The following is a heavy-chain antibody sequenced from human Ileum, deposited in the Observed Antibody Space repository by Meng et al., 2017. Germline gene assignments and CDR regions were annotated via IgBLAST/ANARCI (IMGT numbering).Heavy chain of an antibody. Sequence: SETLSLTCAVSGGSITSNNWWSWVRQSPGKGLEWIGEVYQSGSTNYNPSLKSRVTISVDKSKNQFSLKLYSVTAADTAVYYCARWFYYGSGSHLGPWGQGTLVTVSS. CDR2: VYQSGST. J-gene: IGHJ5*02. D-gene: IGHD3-10*01. CDR3: ARWFYYGSGSHLGP. V-gene: IGHV4-4*02. CDR1: GGSITSNNW.